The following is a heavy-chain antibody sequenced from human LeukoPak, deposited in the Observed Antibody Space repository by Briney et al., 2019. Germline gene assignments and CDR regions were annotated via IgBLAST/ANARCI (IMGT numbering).Heavy chain of an antibody. D-gene: IGHD6-6*01. CDR2: IYYSGST. Sequence: SETLPLTCTVSGGSISSYYWSWIRQPPGKGLEWIGYIYYSGSTNYNPSLKSRVTISVDTSKNQFSLKLSSVTAADTAVYYYARHWSSSSKVDYRGQGTLVTVSS. V-gene: IGHV4-59*08. CDR1: GGSISSYY. CDR3: ARHWSSSSKVDY. J-gene: IGHJ4*02.